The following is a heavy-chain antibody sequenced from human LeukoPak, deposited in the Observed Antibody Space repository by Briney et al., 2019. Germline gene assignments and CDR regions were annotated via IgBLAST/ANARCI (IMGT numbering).Heavy chain of an antibody. CDR1: GFTFTSSA. CDR3: AAVRGYYDSSGYSDY. Sequence: ASVKVSCKASGFTFTSSAVQWVRQARGQRLEWIGWIVVGSGNTNYAQKFQERVTITRDMSTSTAYMELSSLRSEDTAVYYCAAVRGYYDSSGYSDYWGQGTLVTVSS. CDR2: IVVGSGNT. V-gene: IGHV1-58*01. D-gene: IGHD3-22*01. J-gene: IGHJ4*02.